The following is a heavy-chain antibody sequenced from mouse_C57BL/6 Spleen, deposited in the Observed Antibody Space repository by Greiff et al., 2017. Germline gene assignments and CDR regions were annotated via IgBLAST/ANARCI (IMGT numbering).Heavy chain of an antibody. J-gene: IGHJ1*03. V-gene: IGHV1-72*01. Sequence: QVQLQQPGAELVKPGASVKLSCKASGYTFTSYWMHWVKQRPGRGLEWIGRIDPNSGGTKYNEKFKSKATLTVDKPSITAYMQLSSLTSEDSAVYYCARLGQFPYWCFDVWGTGTTVTVSS. D-gene: IGHD3-3*01. CDR3: ARLGQFPYWCFDV. CDR2: IDPNSGGT. CDR1: GYTFTSYW.